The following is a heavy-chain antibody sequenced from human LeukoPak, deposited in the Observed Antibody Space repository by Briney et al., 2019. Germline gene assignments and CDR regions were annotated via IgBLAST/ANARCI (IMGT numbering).Heavy chain of an antibody. D-gene: IGHD3-10*01. CDR3: ARSYGSGSYSYGMDV. V-gene: IGHV4-30-2*01. Sequence: PSETLSLTCAVSGGSISSGGYSWSWIRQPPGKGLEWIGYIYRSGSTYYNPSLKSRVTISVDRSKNQFSLKLSSVTAADTAVYYCARSYGSGSYSYGMDVWGQGTTVTVSS. CDR1: GGSISSGGYS. J-gene: IGHJ6*02. CDR2: IYRSGST.